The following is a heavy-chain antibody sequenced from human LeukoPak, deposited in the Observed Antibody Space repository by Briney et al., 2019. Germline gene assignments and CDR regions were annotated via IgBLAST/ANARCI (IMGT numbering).Heavy chain of an antibody. CDR1: GVTLGDSA. Sequence: GGSLRLSRTASGVTLGDSAMSSGRDSPRGRVESGSAVSRKSLAIYYAATLKGRLTISQDNSKNTLYLQMSSLRAEDAAIYYCGKDSRSLAAAGEVDYWGQGTLVTVSS. CDR3: GKDSRSLAAAGEVDY. D-gene: IGHD6-13*01. V-gene: IGHV3-23*01. J-gene: IGHJ4*02. CDR2: VSRKSLAI.